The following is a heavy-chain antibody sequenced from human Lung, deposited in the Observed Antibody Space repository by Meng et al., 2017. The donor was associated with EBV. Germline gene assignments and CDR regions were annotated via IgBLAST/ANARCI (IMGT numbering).Heavy chain of an antibody. CDR3: ARHDGGYGDYFDH. Sequence: QPQLQASGPGLVKPSETLSLTCTVAGGAISSSRHYWGWIRQPPGKGLEWIGSIYYSGSTYYNPSLRSRVTMSLDTSKNQFSLKLSSVTATDTAVYYCARHDGGYGDYFDHWGQGTLVTVSS. CDR1: GGAISSSRHY. D-gene: IGHD5-12*01. J-gene: IGHJ4*02. V-gene: IGHV4-39*01. CDR2: IYYSGST.